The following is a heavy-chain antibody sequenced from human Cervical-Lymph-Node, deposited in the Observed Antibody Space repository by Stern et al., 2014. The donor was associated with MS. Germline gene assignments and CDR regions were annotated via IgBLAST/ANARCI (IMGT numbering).Heavy chain of an antibody. CDR2: IISSGSTI. D-gene: IGHD3-10*01. CDR3: ARDYYGSGFTYYYYYYGMDV. V-gene: IGHV3-11*01. Sequence: VQLVESGGGLVKPGGSLRLSCAASGFTFSDYYMSWIRQAPGKGLEWVSYIISSGSTIYDADSVKGRFTISRDNAKNSLYLQMNSLRAEDTAVYYCARDYYGSGFTYYYYYYGMDVWGQGTTVTVSS. CDR1: GFTFSDYY. J-gene: IGHJ6*02.